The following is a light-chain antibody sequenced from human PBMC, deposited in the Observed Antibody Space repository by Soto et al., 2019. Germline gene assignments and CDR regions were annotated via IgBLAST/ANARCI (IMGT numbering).Light chain of an antibody. CDR2: DAS. J-gene: IGKJ1*01. CDR1: QSVRSS. Sequence: ERVMTQSPGTLSVSPGERATLFCRASQSVRSSLAWYQQKPGQAPRLFIYDASTRATGIPARFSGSGSGTDFTLTITSLQPEDFAVYYCQQYDNWPRTFGQGTKVDIK. CDR3: QQYDNWPRT. V-gene: IGKV3-15*01.